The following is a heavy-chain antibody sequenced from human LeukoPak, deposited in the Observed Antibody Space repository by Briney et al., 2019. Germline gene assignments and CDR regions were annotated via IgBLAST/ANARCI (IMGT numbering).Heavy chain of an antibody. V-gene: IGHV4-34*01. D-gene: IGHD3-16*01. Sequence: PSETLSLTCAVYGGSFSGYYWSWIRQPPGKGLEWIGEINHSGSTNYNPSLKSRVTISVDTSKNQFSLKLSSVTAADTAVYYCAMRYYDYVWGSFVDDYWGQGTLVTVSS. J-gene: IGHJ4*02. CDR1: GGSFSGYY. CDR3: AMRYYDYVWGSFVDDY. CDR2: INHSGST.